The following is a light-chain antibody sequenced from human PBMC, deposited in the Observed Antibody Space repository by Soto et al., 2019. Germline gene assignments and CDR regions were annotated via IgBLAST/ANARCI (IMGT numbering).Light chain of an antibody. J-gene: IGKJ1*01. CDR3: QRRSNWPPWT. CDR1: QSVSSY. CDR2: DAS. V-gene: IGKV3-11*01. Sequence: EIVLTQSPATLSLSPGERATLSCRASQSVSSYLAWYQQKPGQAPRLLIYDASNRATGIPARFSGSGSRTDCTLTISSLELEDFAVYYWQRRSNWPPWTFGRGTKVEIK.